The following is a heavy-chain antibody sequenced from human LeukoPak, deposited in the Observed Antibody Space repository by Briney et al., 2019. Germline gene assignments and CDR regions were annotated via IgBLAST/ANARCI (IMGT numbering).Heavy chain of an antibody. V-gene: IGHV4-30-2*01. CDR1: GGSISSGGYS. CDR3: ASYGVANPGFDP. D-gene: IGHD3-3*01. J-gene: IGHJ5*02. CDR2: IYHSGST. Sequence: SQTLSLTCAVSGGSISSGGYSWSWIRLPPGKGLEWIGYIYHSGSTYYNPSLKSRVTISVDRSKNQFSLKLSSVTAADTAVYYCASYGVANPGFDPWGQGTLVTVSS.